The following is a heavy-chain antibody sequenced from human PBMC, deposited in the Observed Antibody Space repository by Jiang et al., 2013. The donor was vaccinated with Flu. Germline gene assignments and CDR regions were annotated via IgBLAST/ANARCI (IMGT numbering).Heavy chain of an antibody. Sequence: AASGFTFSSYGMHWVRQAPGKGLEWVAVIWYDGSNKYYADSVKGRFTISRDNSKNTLYLQMNSLRAEDTAVYYCARETYYYDSSGYFFDYWGQGTLVTVSS. J-gene: IGHJ4*02. CDR1: GFTFSSYG. CDR2: IWYDGSNK. D-gene: IGHD3-22*01. CDR3: ARETYYYDSSGYFFDY. V-gene: IGHV3-33*08.